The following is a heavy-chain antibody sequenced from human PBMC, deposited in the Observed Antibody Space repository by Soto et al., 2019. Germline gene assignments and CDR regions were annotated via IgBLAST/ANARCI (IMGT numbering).Heavy chain of an antibody. J-gene: IGHJ6*02. Sequence: QVQLQQSGPRLVKPSETLSLTCTVSSGPDRSHNWGWIRQPPGRGLEWIGYVYYTGDTAYNPSLRGRVTISADRPTNDISLTLNSVPAADTAVYYCVRQGIDYLHGLVDVWGQGTTVSVSS. V-gene: IGHV4-59*08. CDR3: VRQGIDYLHGLVDV. D-gene: IGHD4-17*01. CDR1: SGPDRSHN. CDR2: VYYTGDT.